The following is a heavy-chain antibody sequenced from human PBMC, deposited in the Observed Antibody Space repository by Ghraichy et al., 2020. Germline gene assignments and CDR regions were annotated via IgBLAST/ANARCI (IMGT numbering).Heavy chain of an antibody. J-gene: IGHJ5*01. Sequence: GGSLRLSCAASGFAVGSTYMSWVRQAPGKGLEWVSVIHSGGRTYSADSVKGRFTISRDSSENTLYLQMNSLRAEDTAVYYCARVGRCTTMTCYYNWFDSWGQGTLVTVSS. D-gene: IGHD3-22*01. CDR2: IHSGGRT. CDR3: ARVGRCTTMTCYYNWFDS. CDR1: GFAVGSTY. V-gene: IGHV3-53*01.